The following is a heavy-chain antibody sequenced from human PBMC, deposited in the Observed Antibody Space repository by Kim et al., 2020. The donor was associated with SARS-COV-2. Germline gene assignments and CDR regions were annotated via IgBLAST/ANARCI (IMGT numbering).Heavy chain of an antibody. CDR2: IRKDGSVQ. CDR1: GFTLSYSW. J-gene: IGHJ3*01. V-gene: IGHV3-7*01. D-gene: IGHD2-8*02. Sequence: GGSLRLFCVASGFTLSYSWMTWVRQTPGKGLEWVANIRKDGSVQYYLDSVKGRFTISRDNAKNSLYLQLSSLKAEDTALYYCARDRDYSGGGTAHYDV. CDR3: ARDRDYSGGGTAHYDV.